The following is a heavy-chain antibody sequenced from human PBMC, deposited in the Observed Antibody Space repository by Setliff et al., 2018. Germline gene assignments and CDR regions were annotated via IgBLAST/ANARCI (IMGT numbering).Heavy chain of an antibody. CDR2: MYYSWST. Sequence: SETLSLTCSVSGGSISSGSDYWSWIRQPPGKGLEWIGYMYYSWSTNYNPSLKSRVIISLDASKNQFSLRLTSVTAADTAIYYCARVTGFFYVDAWGKGTTVTVSS. CDR3: ARVTGFFYVDA. J-gene: IGHJ6*03. D-gene: IGHD3-3*01. V-gene: IGHV4-61*01. CDR1: GGSISSGSDY.